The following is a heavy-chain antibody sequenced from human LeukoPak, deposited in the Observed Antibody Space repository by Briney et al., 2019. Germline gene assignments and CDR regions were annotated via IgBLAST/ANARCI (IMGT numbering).Heavy chain of an antibody. D-gene: IGHD2-2*01. V-gene: IGHV5-51*01. CDR3: ARRLLEYVIDS. CDR1: SDSFSSFW. J-gene: IGHJ4*02. Sequence: GESLQISSHGSSDSFSSFWIGWVRQMPGKGPEWMGLIYPGDSDTRYSPTFQGHVTISVDKSKRTAYLQWSSLKASDTAVYYCARRLLEYVIDSWGQGTLVTVPS. CDR2: IYPGDSDT.